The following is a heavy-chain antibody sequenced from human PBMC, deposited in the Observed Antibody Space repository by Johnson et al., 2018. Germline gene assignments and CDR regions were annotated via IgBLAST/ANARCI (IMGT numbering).Heavy chain of an antibody. CDR1: GGSFSSYT. CDR2: IVPMFGSV. J-gene: IGHJ3*02. Sequence: QVQLVQSGAEVKKPGSSVKVSCKASGGSFSSYTVTWVRQTPGQGLEWMGAIVPMFGSVKYAQKFQGRVTITADESTATAYMELSSLKSEDTAVYYCARGISDAFDIWGQGTMVTVSS. V-gene: IGHV1-69*01. CDR3: ARGISDAFDI.